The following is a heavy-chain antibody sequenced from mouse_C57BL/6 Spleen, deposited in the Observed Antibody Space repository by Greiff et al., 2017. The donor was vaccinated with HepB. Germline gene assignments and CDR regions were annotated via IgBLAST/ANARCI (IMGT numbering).Heavy chain of an antibody. Sequence: VQLQQSGAELMKPGASVKLSCKATGYTFTGYWIEWVKQRPGHGLEWIGEILPGSGSTNYHEKFKGKATFTADTSSNTAYMQLSSLTTEDSAIYYCARWNYGSSYGYWGQGTLVTVSA. CDR1: GYTFTGYW. D-gene: IGHD1-1*01. J-gene: IGHJ3*01. V-gene: IGHV1-9*01. CDR2: ILPGSGST. CDR3: ARWNYGSSYGY.